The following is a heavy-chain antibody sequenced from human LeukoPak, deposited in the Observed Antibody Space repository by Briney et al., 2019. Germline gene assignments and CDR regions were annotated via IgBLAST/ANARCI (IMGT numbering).Heavy chain of an antibody. CDR2: IYYSGST. CDR3: ARRGNWFY. J-gene: IGHJ4*02. Sequence: SETLSLTCTVSGGSISSSSHYWGWIRQPPGKGLEWIGSIYYSGSTYYNPSLKSRVTISVDTSKNQFSLKLSSVTAADMAVYYCARRGNWFYWGQGTLVTVSS. V-gene: IGHV4-39*01. D-gene: IGHD1-1*01. CDR1: GGSISSSSHY.